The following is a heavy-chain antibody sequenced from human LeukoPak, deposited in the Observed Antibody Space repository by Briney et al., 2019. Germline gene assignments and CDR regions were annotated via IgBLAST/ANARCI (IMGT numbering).Heavy chain of an antibody. J-gene: IGHJ4*02. Sequence: GGSLRLSCAASGFTFSTYGMPWIRQAPGKGLEWVSVIWFDGSSKHYADSVKGRFTISRDNSKNTLYLQMNSLRAEDTAVYYCARAGRNSGDYYTHFDSWGQGTLVTVSS. V-gene: IGHV3-33*01. CDR1: GFTFSTYG. D-gene: IGHD3-22*01. CDR2: IWFDGSSK. CDR3: ARAGRNSGDYYTHFDS.